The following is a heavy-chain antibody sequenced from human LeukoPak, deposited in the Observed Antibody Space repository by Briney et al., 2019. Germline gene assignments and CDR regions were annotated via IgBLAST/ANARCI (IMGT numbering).Heavy chain of an antibody. J-gene: IGHJ4*02. V-gene: IGHV1-46*01. CDR1: GYTFTSYY. CDR2: INPSGDST. CDR3: ARDPPAGTDNSNFDY. D-gene: IGHD6-13*01. Sequence: ASGKVSCTASGYTFTSYYMHWVRQAPGQGLGWMGIINPSGDSTSYAPKFQGRVTMTRDTSTSTVYMELSSLRSEDPAVYYCARDPPAGTDNSNFDYWGQGTLVSVSS.